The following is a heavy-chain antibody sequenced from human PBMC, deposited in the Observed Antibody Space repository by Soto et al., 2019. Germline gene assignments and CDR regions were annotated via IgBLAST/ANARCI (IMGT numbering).Heavy chain of an antibody. Sequence: GGSLRLSCAASGFTFSSYAMNWVRQAPGKGLEWVSGISGSGGTTHYTDSVKGRSTISRDNSKNTLYLQMNSLRAEDTAVYYCAKGLGYCANGVCHDAFDMWGQGTMVTVSS. V-gene: IGHV3-23*01. CDR1: GFTFSSYA. D-gene: IGHD2-8*01. CDR2: ISGSGGTT. J-gene: IGHJ3*02. CDR3: AKGLGYCANGVCHDAFDM.